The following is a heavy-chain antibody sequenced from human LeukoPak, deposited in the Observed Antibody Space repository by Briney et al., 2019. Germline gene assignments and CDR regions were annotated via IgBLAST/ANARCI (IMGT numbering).Heavy chain of an antibody. Sequence: GASVKVSCKASGNTFTSYGISWVRQAPGQELEWMGWISTYNGNTNYAQKLQGRVTLTTDTSTSTAYMDLRSLRSDDTAVYYCARSRQYGSGWYYFDYWGQGTLVTVSS. V-gene: IGHV1-18*01. CDR2: ISTYNGNT. CDR1: GNTFTSYG. J-gene: IGHJ4*02. CDR3: ARSRQYGSGWYYFDY. D-gene: IGHD6-19*01.